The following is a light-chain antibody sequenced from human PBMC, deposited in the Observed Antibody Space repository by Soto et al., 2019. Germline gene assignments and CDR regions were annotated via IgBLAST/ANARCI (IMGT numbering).Light chain of an antibody. CDR3: QQYENLPT. V-gene: IGKV1-33*01. CDR2: DAS. J-gene: IGKJ5*01. Sequence: EIQMTQSPSSLSASLRDRVTITCQTSQNINNYLNWYEQKPGRAPKFLIYDASNLEAGVPSRFRGSGSGTDFTFTISRLQPEDIATYYCQQYENLPTFGQGTRLEIK. CDR1: QNINNY.